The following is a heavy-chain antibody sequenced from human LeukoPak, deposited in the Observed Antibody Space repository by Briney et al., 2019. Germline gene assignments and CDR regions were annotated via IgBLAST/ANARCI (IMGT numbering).Heavy chain of an antibody. J-gene: IGHJ4*02. V-gene: IGHV3-23*01. CDR3: AKKRWLATAPFDY. Sequence: GGSLRLSCAASGFTFSSYAMSWVRQAPGKGLEWVSAISGSGGSTYYADSVKGRFTISRDNSKNTLYLQMNSLRAEDSAVYYCAKKRWLATAPFDYWGQGTLVTVSS. D-gene: IGHD6-19*01. CDR2: ISGSGGST. CDR1: GFTFSSYA.